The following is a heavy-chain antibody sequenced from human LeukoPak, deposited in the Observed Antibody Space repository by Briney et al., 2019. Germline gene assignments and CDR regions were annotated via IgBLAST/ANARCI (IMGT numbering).Heavy chain of an antibody. CDR1: GCTFSSYA. Sequence: GGSLRLSCAVYGCTFSSYARSWVRQAPGKGLEWVSSIGGSGGSKYYADSVKRRFTISRDNSKNTLYLQMNSLRAEDTAVYYCAKVETAAAATLRGFDYWGQGTLVTVSS. CDR3: AKVETAAAATLRGFDY. J-gene: IGHJ4*02. V-gene: IGHV3-23*01. D-gene: IGHD6-13*01. CDR2: IGGSGGSK.